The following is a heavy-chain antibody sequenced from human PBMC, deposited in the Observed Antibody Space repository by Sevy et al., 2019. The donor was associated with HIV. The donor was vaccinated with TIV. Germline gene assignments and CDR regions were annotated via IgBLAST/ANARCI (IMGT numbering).Heavy chain of an antibody. CDR1: GFTFSNYA. D-gene: IGHD3-22*01. V-gene: IGHV3-33*01. J-gene: IGHJ4*02. CDR3: ARGGYYYDNAAYYALDS. Sequence: GGSLRLSCAATGFTFSNYAMHWVRQAPGKGMEWVATIWSAGAYQYHGDSVKGRFTISRDNSKNTLYLQMNNVRVEDTAVYYCARGGYYYDNAAYYALDSWGQGTLVTVSS. CDR2: IWSAGAYQ.